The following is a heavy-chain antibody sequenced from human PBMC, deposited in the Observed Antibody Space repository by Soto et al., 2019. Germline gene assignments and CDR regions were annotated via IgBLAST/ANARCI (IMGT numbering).Heavy chain of an antibody. Sequence: SSETLPLTCTVSGGSIVSYYWSWIRQPPGKGLEWIGYIYYSGSTNYNPSLKSRVTISVNTSKNQFSLKLTSVTAADTAVYYCASDRYGSGSYYNWGQGTLVTVSS. CDR2: IYYSGST. D-gene: IGHD3-10*01. CDR3: ASDRYGSGSYYN. J-gene: IGHJ4*02. V-gene: IGHV4-59*12. CDR1: GGSIVSYY.